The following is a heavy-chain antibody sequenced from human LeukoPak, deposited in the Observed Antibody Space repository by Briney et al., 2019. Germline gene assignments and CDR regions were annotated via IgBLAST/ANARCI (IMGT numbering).Heavy chain of an antibody. CDR2: IKSDGST. Sequence: GGSLRLSCAASGFTFSSYWMNWVRQAPGKGLVWVSRIKSDGSTNYADSVKGRFTISRDNAKNTVSLQINSLRAEDTGVYYCARAPSEIGGYYPEYFRHWGQGTLVTVSS. D-gene: IGHD3-22*01. J-gene: IGHJ1*01. CDR3: ARAPSEIGGYYPEYFRH. V-gene: IGHV3-74*01. CDR1: GFTFSSYW.